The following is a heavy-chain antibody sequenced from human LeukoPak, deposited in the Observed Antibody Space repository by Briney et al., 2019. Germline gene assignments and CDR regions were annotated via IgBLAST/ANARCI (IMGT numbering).Heavy chain of an antibody. V-gene: IGHV4-38-2*01. CDR2: IYHSGNT. D-gene: IGHD3-9*01. J-gene: IGHJ4*02. Sequence: SETLSLTCAVSGYSISSGYYWGWIRQPPGKGLEWIGNIYHSGNTYYNPSLKSRVTISVDTSKNQFSLKLSSCYSAFDWFNFDYWGQGTLVTVSS. CDR3: Y. CDR1: GYSISSGYY.